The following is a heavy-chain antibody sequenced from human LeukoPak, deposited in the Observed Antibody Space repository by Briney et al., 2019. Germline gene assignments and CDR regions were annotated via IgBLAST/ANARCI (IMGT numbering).Heavy chain of an antibody. CDR1: GGSISSYY. V-gene: IGHV4-59*08. J-gene: IGHJ4*02. CDR2: IYYSGST. Sequence: NPSETLSLTCTVSGGSISSYYWSWIRQPPGKGLEWIGYIYYSGSTNYNPSLKSRVTISVDTSKNQFSLKLSSVTAADTAVYYCARHRPLWMGGNNEFDYWGQGTLVTVSS. D-gene: IGHD1/OR15-1a*01. CDR3: ARHRPLWMGGNNEFDY.